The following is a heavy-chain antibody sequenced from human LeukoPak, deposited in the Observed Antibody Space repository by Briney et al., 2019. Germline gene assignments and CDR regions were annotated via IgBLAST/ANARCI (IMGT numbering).Heavy chain of an antibody. Sequence: ASVKVSCKASGYTFTGYYMHWVRQAPGQGLEWMGWINPNSGGTNYAQKFQGRVTMTRDTSISTAYMELSRLRSDDTAVYYCARTRSIAARPLGYYYYMDVWGKGTTVTVSS. D-gene: IGHD6-6*01. V-gene: IGHV1-2*02. CDR2: INPNSGGT. CDR1: GYTFTGYY. CDR3: ARTRSIAARPLGYYYYMDV. J-gene: IGHJ6*03.